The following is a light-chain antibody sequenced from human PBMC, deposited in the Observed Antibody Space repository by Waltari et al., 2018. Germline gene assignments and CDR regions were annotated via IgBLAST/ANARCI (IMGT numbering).Light chain of an antibody. CDR2: DVS. CDR3: SSYTSSSTVV. CDR1: SSDVGGYNY. J-gene: IGLJ2*01. V-gene: IGLV2-14*01. Sequence: QSALTQPASVSGSPGQSITISCTGTSSDVGGYNYVSWYQQHPGKAPKLMIYDVSKRPSGVSNRFSGSKSRNTASLTISGLQAEDEDDDYCSSYTSSSTVVFGGGTKLTVL.